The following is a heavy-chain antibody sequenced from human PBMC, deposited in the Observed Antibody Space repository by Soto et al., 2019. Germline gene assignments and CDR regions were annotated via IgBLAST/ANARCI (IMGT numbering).Heavy chain of an antibody. Sequence: PGGSLRLSCEASGFTFSTFWMHWVRQAPGKGLVWVSRINSDGSSTNYADSVKGRVTISRDNAKNMLYLQMNSLRAEDTAVYYCARGPPMIHWGQGTLVTVSS. CDR2: INSDGSST. D-gene: IGHD3-22*01. CDR3: ARGPPMIH. J-gene: IGHJ4*02. V-gene: IGHV3-74*01. CDR1: GFTFSTFW.